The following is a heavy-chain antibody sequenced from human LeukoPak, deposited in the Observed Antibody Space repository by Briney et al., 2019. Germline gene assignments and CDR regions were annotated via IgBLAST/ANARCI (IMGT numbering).Heavy chain of an antibody. CDR1: GGTFSGHA. Sequence: SVKVSCKASGGTFSGHAISWVRQAPGQGLEWMGGILPIFGTATYAQKFQDRVTFTADESTNTAYMDLSSLRSEDTAVYYCARDRGTAASFTNYKYYYMDVWGKGTTVTVSS. D-gene: IGHD6-13*01. CDR2: ILPIFGTA. V-gene: IGHV1-69*13. J-gene: IGHJ6*03. CDR3: ARDRGTAASFTNYKYYYMDV.